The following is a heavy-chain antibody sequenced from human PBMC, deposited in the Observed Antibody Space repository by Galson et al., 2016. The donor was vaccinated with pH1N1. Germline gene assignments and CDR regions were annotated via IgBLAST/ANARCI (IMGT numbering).Heavy chain of an antibody. Sequence: CAISGDSVSSHSVAWNWIRQSPSRGLEWLGRTYYRSEWYHDYAVSVRSRITINPDTSKNHFSLRLTSVTPEDTAVYYCARAPVAAAGDWFDPWAREPRSPSP. CDR2: TYYRSEWYH. D-gene: IGHD6-13*01. CDR1: GDSVSSHSVA. J-gene: IGHJ5*02. CDR3: ARAPVAAAGDWFDP. V-gene: IGHV6-1*01.